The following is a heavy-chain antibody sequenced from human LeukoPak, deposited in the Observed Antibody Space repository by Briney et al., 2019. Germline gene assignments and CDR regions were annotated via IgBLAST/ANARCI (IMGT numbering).Heavy chain of an antibody. CDR3: VRDFGSGSSRRNNYYMDV. D-gene: IGHD3-10*01. V-gene: IGHV4-39*07. Sequence: SETLSLTCTVSGGSISSSSYYWGWIRQPPGKGLEWIGSIYYSGSTYYNPSLKSRVTISVDTSKNQFSLKLSSVTAADTAVYYCVRDFGSGSSRRNNYYMDVWGKGTTVTVSS. J-gene: IGHJ6*03. CDR1: GGSISSSSYY. CDR2: IYYSGST.